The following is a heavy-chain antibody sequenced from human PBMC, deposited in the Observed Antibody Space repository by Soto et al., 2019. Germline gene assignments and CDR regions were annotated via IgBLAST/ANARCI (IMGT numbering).Heavy chain of an antibody. V-gene: IGHV1-18*01. CDR3: ARDSYCTNGVCSSGYGMDV. CDR1: GYTFTSYG. CDR2: ISAYNGNT. D-gene: IGHD2-8*01. J-gene: IGHJ6*02. Sequence: QVQLVQSGAEVKKPGASVKVSCKASGYTFTSYGISWVRQDPGQGLEWMGWISAYNGNTNYAQKLQGRVTMTTDTSTSTAYMELKSLRSDDTAVYYCARDSYCTNGVCSSGYGMDVWGQGTTVTVSS.